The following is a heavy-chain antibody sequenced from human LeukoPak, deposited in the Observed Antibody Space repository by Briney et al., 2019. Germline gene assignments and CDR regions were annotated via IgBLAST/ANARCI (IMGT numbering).Heavy chain of an antibody. J-gene: IGHJ1*01. D-gene: IGHD1/OR15-1a*01. V-gene: IGHV1-3*01. CDR3: AREGVSRTKHPLNLYFQH. Sequence: ASVKVSCKASGYTFTSYAMHWVRQAPGQRLEWMGWINAGNGNTKHSQKFQGRVTITRDTSASTAYMELSSLRSEDTAVYYCAREGVSRTKHPLNLYFQHWGQGTLVTVSS. CDR1: GYTFTSYA. CDR2: INAGNGNT.